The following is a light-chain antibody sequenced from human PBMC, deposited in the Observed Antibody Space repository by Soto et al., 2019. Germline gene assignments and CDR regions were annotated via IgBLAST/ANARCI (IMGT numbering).Light chain of an antibody. Sequence: ELVLTQSPGTLPLSPGERATLSCRASESVRSSYLAWYQQKPGQAPRLLMYGASSRTTGIPDRFSGSGSGTDFTLTIGRLEPEDFAVYYCQQYGGSPQTFGQGTKVEI. V-gene: IGKV3-20*01. J-gene: IGKJ1*01. CDR1: ESVRSSY. CDR2: GAS. CDR3: QQYGGSPQT.